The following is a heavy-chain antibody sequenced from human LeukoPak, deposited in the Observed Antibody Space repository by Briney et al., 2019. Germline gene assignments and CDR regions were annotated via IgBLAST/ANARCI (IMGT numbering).Heavy chain of an antibody. CDR3: VGSYGSGPFDY. CDR2: IIPILRIA. V-gene: IGHV1-69*04. Sequence: SVKVSCKASGGTFSSYAISWVRQAPGQGLEWMGRIIPILRIANYAQKFQGRVTITADKFTTTAYMELSSLRSDDTAVYYCVGSYGSGPFDYWGQGTLATVSS. D-gene: IGHD1-26*01. J-gene: IGHJ4*02. CDR1: GGTFSSYA.